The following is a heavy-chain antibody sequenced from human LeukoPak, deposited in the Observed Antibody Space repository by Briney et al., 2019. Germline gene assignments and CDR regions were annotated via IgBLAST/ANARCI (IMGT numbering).Heavy chain of an antibody. D-gene: IGHD6-13*01. Sequence: GGSLRLSCASSGFSFSVNAMHWVRQAPGKGLEWVAFIQYDGNYKNYADSVKGRFTISRDNAKNTLYLQMNSLRAEDTAVYFCARDLQLVAAAGRYFDYWGQGTLVTVSS. V-gene: IGHV3-30*02. CDR3: ARDLQLVAAAGRYFDY. CDR1: GFSFSVNA. CDR2: IQYDGNYK. J-gene: IGHJ4*02.